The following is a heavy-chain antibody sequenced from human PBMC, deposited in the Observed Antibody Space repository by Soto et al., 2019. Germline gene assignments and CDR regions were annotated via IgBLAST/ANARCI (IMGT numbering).Heavy chain of an antibody. CDR2: IWYDGSKK. J-gene: IGHJ6*02. Sequence: GGSLRLSCAASGFTFSSFGMHWVRQAPGKGLEWVSLIWYDGSKKSYGDSVKGRFTISRDNSGNTVYLQMNSLRADDTAVYYCARDASYYSLWSGYYPSRNGMDVWGQGITVTVSS. D-gene: IGHD3-3*01. CDR3: ARDASYYSLWSGYYPSRNGMDV. CDR1: GFTFSSFG. V-gene: IGHV3-33*01.